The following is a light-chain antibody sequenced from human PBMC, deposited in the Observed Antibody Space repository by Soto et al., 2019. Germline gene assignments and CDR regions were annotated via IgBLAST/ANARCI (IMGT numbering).Light chain of an antibody. V-gene: IGKV4-1*01. CDR2: WAS. CDR3: QQYYSTPRT. CDR1: RSVLYSSNNKNY. J-gene: IGKJ1*01. Sequence: DIVMTQSPDSLAVSLGERATINCKSSRSVLYSSNNKNYLAWYQQKPRQSPKLLIYWASTRESGVPDRFIGSGSGTDFTLAIISLQAEDVAVYDCQQYYSTPRTFGQWTKVEIK.